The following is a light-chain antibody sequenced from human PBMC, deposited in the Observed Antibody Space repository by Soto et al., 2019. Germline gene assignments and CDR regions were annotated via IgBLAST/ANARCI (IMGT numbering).Light chain of an antibody. V-gene: IGKV1-5*01. CDR2: DAS. Sequence: DIQMTQSPSTLSASVGDRVTITCRASQSISSWLAWYQQKPGKAPKLLIYDASSLESGVPSRFSGSGSGTEFTLTISSLQPDDFATDYCQQYNSYWTFGQGTKVESK. J-gene: IGKJ1*01. CDR1: QSISSW. CDR3: QQYNSYWT.